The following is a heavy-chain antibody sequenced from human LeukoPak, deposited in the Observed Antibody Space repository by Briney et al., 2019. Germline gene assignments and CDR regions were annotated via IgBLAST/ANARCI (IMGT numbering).Heavy chain of an antibody. CDR1: GGSISSYY. Sequence: SETLSLTCTVSGGSISSYYWSWIRQPPGKGLEWIGYIYYSGSTNYNPSLKSRVTISVDTSKNQFSLKLSSVTAADTAVYYCARDLGGDAFDIWGQGTMATVTS. J-gene: IGHJ3*02. CDR3: ARDLGGDAFDI. V-gene: IGHV4-59*01. CDR2: IYYSGST. D-gene: IGHD4-23*01.